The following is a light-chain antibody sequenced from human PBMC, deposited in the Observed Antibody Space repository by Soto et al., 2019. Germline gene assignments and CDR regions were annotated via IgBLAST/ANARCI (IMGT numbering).Light chain of an antibody. CDR2: GAS. CDR1: QSVSSSY. J-gene: IGKJ1*01. V-gene: IGKV3-20*01. CDR3: QQYGGSPT. Sequence: EIVLTQSPGTLSLSPGERATLSCRASQSVSSSYLAWYQQKPGQAPRLLIYGASSRATGIPDRFSGSGAGKYFTLTISRLEPEDFAVYYCQQYGGSPTFGQGTKVEIK.